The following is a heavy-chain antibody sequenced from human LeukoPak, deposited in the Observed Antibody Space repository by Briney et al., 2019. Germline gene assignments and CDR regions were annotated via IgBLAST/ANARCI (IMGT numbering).Heavy chain of an antibody. CDR2: IYYSGTT. J-gene: IGHJ3*02. Sequence: SETLSLTCTVSGGSISSSTYYWGWIRQPPGKGLEWIGNIYYSGTTYYNPSLKSRVTISVDTSKNQFSLKLTSVTAADTAVYYCARAGCSGGSCYQSQGAFDIWGQGTMVTVSS. D-gene: IGHD2-15*01. CDR3: ARAGCSGGSCYQSQGAFDI. CDR1: GGSISSSTYY. V-gene: IGHV4-39*07.